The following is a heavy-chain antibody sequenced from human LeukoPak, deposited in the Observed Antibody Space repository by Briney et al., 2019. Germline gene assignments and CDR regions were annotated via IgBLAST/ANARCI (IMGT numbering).Heavy chain of an antibody. CDR1: GGSISSYY. D-gene: IGHD5-18*01. CDR2: IYYSGST. Sequence: PLETLSLTCTVSGGSISSYYWSWIRQPPGKGLEWIGYIYYSGSTNYNPSLKSRVTISVDTSKNQFSLKLSSVTAADTAVYYCARGGGWIQLWFGGLDNWFDPWGQGTLVTVSS. J-gene: IGHJ5*02. V-gene: IGHV4-59*01. CDR3: ARGGGWIQLWFGGLDNWFDP.